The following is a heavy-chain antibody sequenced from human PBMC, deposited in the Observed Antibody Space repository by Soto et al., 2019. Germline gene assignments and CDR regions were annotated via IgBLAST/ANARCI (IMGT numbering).Heavy chain of an antibody. J-gene: IGHJ6*02. CDR3: ARDPSAICSGATCYSDALDV. CDR2: FGTRGDT. D-gene: IGHD2-15*01. Sequence: GGSLRLSCAASGFTFNSFTMHWVRQAPGKGLEWVSSFGTRGDTYYADTVKGRFTISRDNAKNTLFLQMTSLRAEDTAVYYCARDPSAICSGATCYSDALDVWGQGTMVTVSS. V-gene: IGHV3-21*01. CDR1: GFTFNSFT.